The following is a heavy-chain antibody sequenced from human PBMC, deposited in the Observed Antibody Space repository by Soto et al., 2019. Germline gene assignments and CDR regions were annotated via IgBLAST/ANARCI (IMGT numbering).Heavy chain of an antibody. J-gene: IGHJ1*01. CDR1: GSTFTSYG. CDR2: ISAYNGNT. D-gene: IGHD6-19*01. V-gene: IGHV1-18*04. CDR3: ARGAFGIAVAGVSTEYFQH. Sequence: ASVKVSCKASGSTFTSYGISWVRQAPGQGLEWMGWISAYNGNTNYAQKLQGRVTMTTDTSTSTAYMELRSLRSDDTAVYYCARGAFGIAVAGVSTEYFQHWGQGTLGTVSS.